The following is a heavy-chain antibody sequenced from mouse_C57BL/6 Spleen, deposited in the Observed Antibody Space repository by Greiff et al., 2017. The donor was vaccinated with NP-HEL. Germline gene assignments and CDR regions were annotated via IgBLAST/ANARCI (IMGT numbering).Heavy chain of an antibody. CDR2: IWSGGST. J-gene: IGHJ4*01. CDR3: ASIYYGNHYAMYD. D-gene: IGHD2-1*01. Sequence: QVQLQQSGPGLVQPSQSLSITCTVSGFSLTSYGVHWVRQSQGKGLEWLGVIWSGGSTDYNAAFISRLSSSKDNSKSQVFFKMNSLQADDTAIYYCASIYYGNHYAMYDWGQGTSVTVSS. CDR1: GFSLTSYG. V-gene: IGHV2-2*01.